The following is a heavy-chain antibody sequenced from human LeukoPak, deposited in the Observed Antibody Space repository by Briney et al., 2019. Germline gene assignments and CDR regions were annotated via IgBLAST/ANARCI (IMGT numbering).Heavy chain of an antibody. CDR2: ISGSGGST. CDR1: GFTFSSYA. J-gene: IGHJ4*02. Sequence: GGSLRLSCAASGFTFSSYAMSWVRQAPGKGLEWVSAISGSGGSTYYADSVKGRFTISRDNSKNTLYQQMNSLRAEDTAVYYCAKDGHLTMIVVVITFLWLDYWGQGTLVTVSS. CDR3: AKDGHLTMIVVVITFLWLDY. D-gene: IGHD3-22*01. V-gene: IGHV3-23*01.